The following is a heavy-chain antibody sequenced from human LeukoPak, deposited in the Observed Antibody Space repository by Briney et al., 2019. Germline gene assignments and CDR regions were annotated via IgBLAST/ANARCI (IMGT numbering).Heavy chain of an antibody. CDR2: ISSSGSTI. V-gene: IGHV3-48*03. CDR1: GFTFSSYE. J-gene: IGHJ6*03. CDR3: ARDQGRGSSWFEDYYMDV. Sequence: GGSLRLSCAASGFTFSSYEMNWVRQAPGKGLEWVSYISSSGSTIYYADSVKGRFTISRDNAKNTLYLQMNSLRAEDTAVYYCARDQGRGSSWFEDYYMDVWGKGTTVTISS. D-gene: IGHD6-13*01.